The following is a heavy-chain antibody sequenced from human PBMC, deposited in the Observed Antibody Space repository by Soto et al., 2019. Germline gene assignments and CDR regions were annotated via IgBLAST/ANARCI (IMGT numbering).Heavy chain of an antibody. CDR1: GESFSGYY. CDR3: ARVDIVVVEVIDY. V-gene: IGHV4-34*01. CDR2: INHSGST. J-gene: IGHJ4*02. Sequence: SETLSLTCAVYGESFSGYYWSWIRQPPGKGLEWIGEINHSGSTNYNPSLKSRVTISVDTSKNQFSLKLTSVTAADTAVYYCARVDIVVVEVIDYWGQGSLDTVSS. D-gene: IGHD2-2*03.